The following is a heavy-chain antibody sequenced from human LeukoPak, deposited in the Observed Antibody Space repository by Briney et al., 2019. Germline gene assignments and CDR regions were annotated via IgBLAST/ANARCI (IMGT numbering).Heavy chain of an antibody. Sequence: PGGSLRLSCAASGFTFSSYEMNWVRQAPGKGLEWVSYISSSGSTIYYADSVKGRFTISRDNAKNSLYLQMNSLRAEDTAVYYCARVMTTDAFDIWGQGTMVTVSS. CDR3: ARVMTTDAFDI. D-gene: IGHD4-11*01. CDR1: GFTFSSYE. V-gene: IGHV3-48*03. CDR2: ISSSGSTI. J-gene: IGHJ3*02.